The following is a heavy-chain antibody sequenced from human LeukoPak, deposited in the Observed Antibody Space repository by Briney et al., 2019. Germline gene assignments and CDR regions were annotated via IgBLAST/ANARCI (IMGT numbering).Heavy chain of an antibody. Sequence: SETLSLTCTVSGDSISSGDYYWSWIRQPPGKGLEWIGYIYYSGRTYYNPSLKSRVTISVDTSKNQFSLKLSSVTAADTAVYYCARHSPNSSGCFDYWGQGTLVTVSS. J-gene: IGHJ4*02. CDR1: GDSISSGDYY. V-gene: IGHV4-30-4*08. D-gene: IGHD3-22*01. CDR2: IYYSGRT. CDR3: ARHSPNSSGCFDY.